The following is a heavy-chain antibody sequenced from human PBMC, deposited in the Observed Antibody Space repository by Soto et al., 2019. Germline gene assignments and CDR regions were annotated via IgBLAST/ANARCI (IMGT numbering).Heavy chain of an antibody. CDR3: ARGTHYDFWSGYHPYYYYYGMDV. CDR1: GHAFASYA. D-gene: IGHD3-3*01. V-gene: IGHV7-4-1*01. Sequence: APLQASIKASGHAFASYARNWVRQTPGQGLEWVGWINTNTGNPTYAQGFTGRFVFSLDTSVSTAYLQICSLKAEDTAVYYCARGTHYDFWSGYHPYYYYYGMDVWGQGTTVTVSS. J-gene: IGHJ6*02. CDR2: INTNTGNP.